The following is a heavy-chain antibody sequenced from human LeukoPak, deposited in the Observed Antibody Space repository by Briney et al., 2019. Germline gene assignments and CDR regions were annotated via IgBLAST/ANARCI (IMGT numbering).Heavy chain of an antibody. V-gene: IGHV4-34*01. CDR2: IYHSGST. CDR1: GGSFSGYY. CDR3: ARVGMIELYYYYMDV. J-gene: IGHJ6*03. Sequence: SETLSLTCAVYGGSFSGYYWSWIRQPPGKGLEWIGYIYHSGSTYYNPSLKSRVTISVDRSKNQFSLKLSSVTAADTAVYYCARVGMIELYYYYMDVWGKGTTVTVSS. D-gene: IGHD3-22*01.